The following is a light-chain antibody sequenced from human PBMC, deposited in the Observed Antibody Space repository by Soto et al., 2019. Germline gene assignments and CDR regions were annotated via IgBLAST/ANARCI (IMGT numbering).Light chain of an antibody. CDR2: EGS. CDR3: CSYAGSSTFVV. Sequence: QSALTQSASVSGSPGQSITISCTGTSSDVGSYDLVSWYQQHPGKAPKLMIYEGSERPSGVSNRFSGSKSGNTASLTISGLQAEDEADYYCCSYAGSSTFVVFGGGTKVTVL. CDR1: SSDVGSYDL. V-gene: IGLV2-23*03. J-gene: IGLJ2*01.